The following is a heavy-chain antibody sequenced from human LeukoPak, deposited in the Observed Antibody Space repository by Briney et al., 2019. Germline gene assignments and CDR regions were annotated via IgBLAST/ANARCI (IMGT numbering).Heavy chain of an antibody. CDR3: SRSLEY. CDR2: INQDGSVK. CDR1: GFTFSHCW. J-gene: IGHJ4*02. V-gene: IGHV3-7*01. Sequence: PGGSLRLSCTASGFTFSHCWMDWVRQAPGKGLEWVANINQDGSVKYYVDSVKGRFTISRDNTKNSLSLRMDSLRDDDTAVYYCSRSLEYSGQGTLVTVSS.